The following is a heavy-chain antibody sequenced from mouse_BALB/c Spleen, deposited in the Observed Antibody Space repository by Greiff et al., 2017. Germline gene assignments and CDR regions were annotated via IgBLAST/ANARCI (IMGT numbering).Heavy chain of an antibody. CDR1: GYTFTSYW. CDR3: ATCDYDAGYALGY. CDR2: INPSTGYT. D-gene: IGHD2-4*01. Sequence: VQLQQSGAELAKPGASVKMSCKASGYTFTSYWMHWVKQRPGQGLEWIGYINPSTGYTEYNQKFKDKATLTADKSSSTAYMQLSSLTSEDSAVYDCATCDYDAGYALGYWGQGTSVTVSS. J-gene: IGHJ4*01. V-gene: IGHV1-7*01.